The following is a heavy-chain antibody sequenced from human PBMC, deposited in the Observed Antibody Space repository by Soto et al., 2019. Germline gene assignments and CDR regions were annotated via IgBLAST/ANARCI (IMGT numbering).Heavy chain of an antibody. V-gene: IGHV4-59*01. D-gene: IGHD3-22*01. Sequence: SETLSLTCTVSGGSISSYYWSWIRQPPGKGLEWIGYIYYSGSTNYNPSLKSRVTISVDTSKNQFSLKLSSVTAADTAVYYCAGRASRYYYDSSGYFDYWAQGTLVTVSS. CDR1: GGSISSYY. CDR3: AGRASRYYYDSSGYFDY. J-gene: IGHJ4*02. CDR2: IYYSGST.